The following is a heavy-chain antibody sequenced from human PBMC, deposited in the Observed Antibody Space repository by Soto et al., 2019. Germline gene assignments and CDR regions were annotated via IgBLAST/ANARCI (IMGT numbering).Heavy chain of an antibody. J-gene: IGHJ4*02. CDR1: GFTFSDYA. D-gene: IGHD6-19*01. CDR2: VSHDGRNT. CDR3: EKGGRQWLVTSDFNY. Sequence: GSLRLSCAASGFTFSDYAMHWDRQAPGKGLEWVAVVSHDGRNTHYADSVKGRFTISRDSSKNTVSLEMTSLRAEDTAVYYCEKGGRQWLVTSDFNYWGQGALVTVS. V-gene: IGHV3-30*18.